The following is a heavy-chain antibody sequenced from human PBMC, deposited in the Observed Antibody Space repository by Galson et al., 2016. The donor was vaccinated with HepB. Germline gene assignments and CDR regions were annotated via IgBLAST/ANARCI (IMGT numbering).Heavy chain of an antibody. CDR3: ARDQHYDILTGYRYPYWYFDL. V-gene: IGHV3-48*02. D-gene: IGHD3-9*01. CDR2: ISGSTTTI. J-gene: IGHJ2*01. Sequence: LEWVSRISGSTTTISYADSVKGRFTISRDNAKNSLYLQMNSLRDEDTAVYYCARDQHYDILTGYRYPYWYFDLWGRGTLVTVSS.